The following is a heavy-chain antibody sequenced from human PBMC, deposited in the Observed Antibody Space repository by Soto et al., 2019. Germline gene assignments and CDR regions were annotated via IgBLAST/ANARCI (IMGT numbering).Heavy chain of an antibody. CDR3: ARDCSGGICYSEDAFDI. CDR2: IYYRGST. CDR1: GGSISSGGYY. J-gene: IGHJ3*02. Sequence: QVQLQESGPGLVKPSQTLSLTCTVSGGSISSGGYYWSWIRQHPGKGLEWIGYIYYRGSTYYNPSLESRFTISVDTSKNQFSLKLSSVTAADTAVYYCARDCSGGICYSEDAFDIWGQGTMVTVSS. D-gene: IGHD2-15*01. V-gene: IGHV4-31*03.